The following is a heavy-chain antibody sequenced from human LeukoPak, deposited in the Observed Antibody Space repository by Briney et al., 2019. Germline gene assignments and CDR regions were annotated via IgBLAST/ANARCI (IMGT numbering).Heavy chain of an antibody. V-gene: IGHV1-2*02. CDR3: ARLSSSWRPFDY. Sequence: ASVKVSRKASGYTFNDYYMYWVRQAPGQGLEWMGWINPNGGGTDLAQKFQGRVTMTRDTSISTVYMELSRLRYDDTAVYYCARLSSSWRPFDYWGQGTLVTVSS. CDR2: INPNGGGT. D-gene: IGHD6-13*01. CDR1: GYTFNDYY. J-gene: IGHJ4*02.